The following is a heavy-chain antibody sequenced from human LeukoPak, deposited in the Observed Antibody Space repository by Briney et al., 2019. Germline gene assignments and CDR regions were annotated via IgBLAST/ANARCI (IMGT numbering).Heavy chain of an antibody. V-gene: IGHV3-66*04. CDR2: IYSGGST. D-gene: IGHD2-21*02. CDR3: ARPVRVVTAAHYYYDGMDV. J-gene: IGHJ6*02. Sequence: GGSLRLSCAASGFTVSNNYMSWVRQAPGKGLEWGSVIYSGGSTYYADSVKGRFTISRDNSKKTLYLQMNSLRAEDTAVYYCARPVRVVTAAHYYYDGMDVWGQGTTVTVSS. CDR1: GFTVSNNY.